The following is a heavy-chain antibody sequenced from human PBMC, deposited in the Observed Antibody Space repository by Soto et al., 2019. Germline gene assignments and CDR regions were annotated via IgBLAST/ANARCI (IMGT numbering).Heavy chain of an antibody. CDR2: IYYSGST. CDR1: GGSISSGGYY. D-gene: IGHD6-13*01. CDR3: ARARYSSSWIRHFVD. V-gene: IGHV4-61*08. J-gene: IGHJ4*02. Sequence: PSETMSLTCTVSGGSISSGGYYWSWIRQHPGKGLEWIGYIYYSGSTNYNPSLKSRVTISVDTSKNQFSLKLSSVTAADTAVYYCARARYSSSWIRHFVDWGKGTLVTV.